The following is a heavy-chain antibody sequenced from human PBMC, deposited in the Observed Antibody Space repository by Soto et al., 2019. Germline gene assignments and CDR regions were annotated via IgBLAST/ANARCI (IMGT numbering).Heavy chain of an antibody. J-gene: IGHJ2*01. D-gene: IGHD1-26*01. CDR1: GFSFSSYS. Sequence: EVQLVESGGGLVQVGGSLRISCTASGFSFSSYSIHWVRQTPGRGPEYVAVIGGRGTTTFYADSVKGRFTISRDNSKNTVYLQMDSLKSEDMATYYWARETGAPGRWYFDLWGRGTLVTISS. CDR3: ARETGAPGRWYFDL. CDR2: IGGRGTTT. V-gene: IGHV3-64*07.